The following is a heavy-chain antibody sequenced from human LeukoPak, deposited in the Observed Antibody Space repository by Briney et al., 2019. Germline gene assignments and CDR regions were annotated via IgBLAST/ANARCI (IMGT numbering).Heavy chain of an antibody. CDR3: ARGVRRYDFWSGYFVSGAFDI. CDR1: GFTFSNAW. D-gene: IGHD3-3*01. J-gene: IGHJ3*02. V-gene: IGHV3-21*01. CDR2: ISSSSSYI. Sequence: GGSLRLSCAASGFTFSNAWMSWVRQAPGKGLEWVSSISSSSSYIYYADSVKGRFTISRDNAKNSLYLQMNSLRAEDTAVYYCARGVRRYDFWSGYFVSGAFDIWGQGTMVTVSS.